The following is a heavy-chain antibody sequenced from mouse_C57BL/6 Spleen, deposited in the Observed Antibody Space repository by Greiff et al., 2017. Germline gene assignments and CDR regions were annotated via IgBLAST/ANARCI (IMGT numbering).Heavy chain of an antibody. D-gene: IGHD2-1*01. CDR1: GYTFTSYW. CDR3: ARYYYGNYYVFDY. J-gene: IGHJ2*01. Sequence: QVQLKQPGAELVKPGASVKMSCKASGYTFTSYWITWVKQRPGQGLEWIGDIYPGSGSTNYNEKFKSKATLTVDTSSSTAYMQLSSLTSEDSAVYYCARYYYGNYYVFDYWGQGTTLTVSS. V-gene: IGHV1-55*01. CDR2: IYPGSGST.